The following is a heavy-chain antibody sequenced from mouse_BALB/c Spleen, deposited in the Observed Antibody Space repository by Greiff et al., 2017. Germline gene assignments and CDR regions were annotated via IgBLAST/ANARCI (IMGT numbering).Heavy chain of an antibody. Sequence: DVKLVESGGGLVKPGGSLKLSCAASGFTFSSYAMSWVRQSPEKRLEWVAEISSGGSYTYYPDTVTGRFTISRDNAKNTLYLEMSSLRSEDTAMYYCARTATGNAMDYWGQGTSVTVSS. D-gene: IGHD1-2*01. CDR3: ARTATGNAMDY. CDR1: GFTFSSYA. J-gene: IGHJ4*01. CDR2: ISSGGSYT. V-gene: IGHV5-9-4*01.